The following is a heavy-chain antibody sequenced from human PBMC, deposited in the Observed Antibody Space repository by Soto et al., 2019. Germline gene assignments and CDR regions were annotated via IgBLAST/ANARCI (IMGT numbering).Heavy chain of an antibody. CDR3: ASDPGPSGRPPLVVYYYYYMHV. D-gene: IGHD6-13*01. J-gene: IGHJ6*02. CDR1: GYTFTSYG. V-gene: IGHV1-18*04. CDR2: ISAYNGNT. Sequence: GASVKVSCKASGYTFTSYGISWVRQAPGQGLEWMGWISAYNGNTNYAQKLQGRVTMTTDTSTRTAYMELRRLRSDETAGDKCASDPGPSGRPPLVVYYYYYMHVWGQGTTVAVSS.